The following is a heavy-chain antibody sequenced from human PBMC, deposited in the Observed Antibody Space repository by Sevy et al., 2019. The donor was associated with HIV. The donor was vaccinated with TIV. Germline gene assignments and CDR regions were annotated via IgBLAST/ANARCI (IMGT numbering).Heavy chain of an antibody. CDR3: ARNTGFAYGDNWFDP. CDR2: INWNGGTK. D-gene: IGHD5-12*01. Sequence: GGSLRLSCAASGFTFENYGMSWVRQAPGKGLEWVTGINWNGGTKNYVDSVKGRFTISRDNAQNSLNLQMDSLRVEDTAVYYCARNTGFAYGDNWFDPWGQRTLVTVSS. V-gene: IGHV3-20*04. J-gene: IGHJ5*02. CDR1: GFTFENYG.